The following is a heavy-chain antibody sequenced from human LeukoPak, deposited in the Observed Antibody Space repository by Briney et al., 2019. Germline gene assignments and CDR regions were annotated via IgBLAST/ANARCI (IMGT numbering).Heavy chain of an antibody. CDR1: GFTISTYW. Sequence: GGSLRLSCTASGFTISTYWMSWVRQAPGKGLEWVANINQDGSKKYYVDSVKGRFTNSRDNVKNSVYLQMNSLRAEDTAVYSCARAVAAADSYWGRGTLVTVSS. J-gene: IGHJ4*02. CDR2: INQDGSKK. V-gene: IGHV3-7*04. D-gene: IGHD6-13*01. CDR3: ARAVAAADSY.